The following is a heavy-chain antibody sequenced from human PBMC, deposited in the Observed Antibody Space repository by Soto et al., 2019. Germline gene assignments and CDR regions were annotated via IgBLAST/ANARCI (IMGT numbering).Heavy chain of an antibody. CDR3: ARDVLGDSDY. D-gene: IGHD4-17*01. CDR1: GFSLSNYW. Sequence: EVQLVESGGGLVQPGGSLRLSCAASGFSLSNYWMCWVRQAPGKGLEWVANINQDGSEEYYVDSVKGRFTISRDNAKNSLYLQMHSLRAEDTAVYYCARDVLGDSDYWGQGILVTISS. V-gene: IGHV3-7*01. J-gene: IGHJ4*02. CDR2: INQDGSEE.